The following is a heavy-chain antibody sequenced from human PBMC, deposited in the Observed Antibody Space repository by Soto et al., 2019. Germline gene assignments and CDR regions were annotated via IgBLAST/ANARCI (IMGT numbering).Heavy chain of an antibody. CDR3: AKETAVYNPYYYGSASLDGMDV. J-gene: IGHJ6*02. D-gene: IGHD3-10*01. Sequence: GGSLRLSCAASGFTFSSYGMHWVRQAPGKGLEWVAVISYDGSNKYYADPGKGRFTISRDNSKNTMYLQMNSLRAEDTAVYYCAKETAVYNPYYYGSASLDGMDVWGQGTTVTVSS. CDR2: ISYDGSNK. CDR1: GFTFSSYG. V-gene: IGHV3-30*18.